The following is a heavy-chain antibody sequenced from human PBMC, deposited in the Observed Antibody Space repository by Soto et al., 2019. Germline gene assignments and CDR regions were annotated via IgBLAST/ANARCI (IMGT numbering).Heavy chain of an antibody. CDR2: IYYSGST. CDR1: GGSISSYY. D-gene: IGHD6-13*01. Sequence: PSETLSLTCTVSGGSISSYYWSWVRQPPGKGLEWIGYIYYSGSTNYNPSLKSRVTISVDTSKNQFSLKLSSVTAADTAVYYCARSGSSWYNWFDPWGQGTLVTVSS. V-gene: IGHV4-59*01. J-gene: IGHJ5*02. CDR3: ARSGSSWYNWFDP.